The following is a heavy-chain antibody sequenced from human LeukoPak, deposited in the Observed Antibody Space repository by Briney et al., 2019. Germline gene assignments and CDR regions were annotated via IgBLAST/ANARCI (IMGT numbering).Heavy chain of an antibody. CDR3: ARDFEVVTAIPWYFDY. V-gene: IGHV1-2*02. J-gene: IGHJ4*02. CDR1: GYTFTGYY. CDR2: INPNSGGT. D-gene: IGHD2-21*02. Sequence: GASVKVSCKASGYTFTGYYMHWVRQAPGQGLEWMGWINPNSGGTNYAQKFQGRVTMTRDTSISTAYMELSRLRPDDTAVYYCARDFEVVTAIPWYFDYWGQGTLVTVSS.